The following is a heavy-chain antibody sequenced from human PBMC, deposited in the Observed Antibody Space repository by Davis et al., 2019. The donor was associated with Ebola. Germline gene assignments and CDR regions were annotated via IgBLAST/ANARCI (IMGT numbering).Heavy chain of an antibody. CDR1: GFTFSSHW. CDR3: AREYEDVLGFLEWGKKRDYYGMDV. Sequence: GESLKISCAASGFTFSSHWMSWVRQASGKGLEWVANIKQDGSVTCYVDSVRVRFTISRDNAKNSLDLQMSSLRAEDTAVYYCAREYEDVLGFLEWGKKRDYYGMDVWGQGTKVTVSS. D-gene: IGHD3-3*01. J-gene: IGHJ6*02. V-gene: IGHV3-7*01. CDR2: IKQDGSVT.